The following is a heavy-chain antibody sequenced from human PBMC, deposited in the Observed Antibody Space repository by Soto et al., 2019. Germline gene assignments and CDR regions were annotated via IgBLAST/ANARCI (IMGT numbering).Heavy chain of an antibody. CDR1: GYTFTGYY. Sequence: ASVKVSCKASGYTFTGYYMHWVLQAPGQGLEWMGWINPTSGGTNYAQKFQGWVTMTRDTSISTAYMERSRLRSDDTAVYYWARAPMKYSSGWYFDDAFDIWGQGTMVTVSS. D-gene: IGHD6-19*01. J-gene: IGHJ3*02. CDR3: ARAPMKYSSGWYFDDAFDI. CDR2: INPTSGGT. V-gene: IGHV1-2*04.